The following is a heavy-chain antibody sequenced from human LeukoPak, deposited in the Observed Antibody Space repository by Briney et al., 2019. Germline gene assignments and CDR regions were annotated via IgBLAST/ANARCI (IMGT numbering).Heavy chain of an antibody. J-gene: IGHJ6*03. CDR2: INGGGNTT. CDR1: GFAFSSFA. D-gene: IGHD6-19*01. CDR3: TKELHVAVAVADYYYFYMDV. Sequence: GGSLRLSCAASGFAFSSFAMGWVRQSPGKGLEWLSTINGGGNTTFYSDSVKGRFTISRDNSKNTLYFHMDSLRPGDTAIYYCTKELHVAVAVADYYYFYMDVWGGGTAVTVSS. V-gene: IGHV3-23*01.